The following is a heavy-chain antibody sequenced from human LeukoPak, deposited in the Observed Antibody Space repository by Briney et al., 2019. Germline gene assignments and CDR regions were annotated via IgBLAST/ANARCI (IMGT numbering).Heavy chain of an antibody. D-gene: IGHD6-25*01. CDR1: GFTFSSYG. V-gene: IGHV3-33*01. J-gene: IGHJ6*02. CDR3: ARGGLLKYYYYGMDV. CDR2: IWYDGSNK. Sequence: GGSLRLSCAASGFTFSSYGMHWVRQAPGKGLEWVAVIWYDGSNKYYADSVKGRFTISGGNSKNTLYLQMNSLRAEDTAVYYCARGGLLKYYYYGMDVWGQGTTVTVSS.